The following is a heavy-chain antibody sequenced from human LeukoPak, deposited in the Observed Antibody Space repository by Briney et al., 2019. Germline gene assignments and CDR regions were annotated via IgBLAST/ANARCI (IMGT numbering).Heavy chain of an antibody. CDR3: AKGTGHHYYYYGMDV. V-gene: IGHV4-39*07. CDR2: IYYSGST. CDR1: GGSISSSSYY. Sequence: SETLSLTCTVSGGSISSSSYYWGWIRQPPGKGLEWIGSIYYSGSTYYNPSLKSRVTISVDTSKNQFSLKLSSVTAADTAVYYCAKGTGHHYYYYGMDVWGQGTTVTVSS. J-gene: IGHJ6*02.